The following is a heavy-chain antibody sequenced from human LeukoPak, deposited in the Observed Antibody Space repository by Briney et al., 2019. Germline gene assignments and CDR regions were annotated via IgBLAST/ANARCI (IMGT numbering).Heavy chain of an antibody. Sequence: SETLSLTCTVSGGSISSYYWSWIRQPPGKRLEWIGYIYYGGITTYNPSLKSRVTISVDTSKNQFSLKLTSVTAADTAVYYCARGVSMTTMTNWGQGTLVTVSS. CDR1: GGSISSYY. J-gene: IGHJ4*02. V-gene: IGHV4-59*01. CDR3: ARGVSMTTMTN. CDR2: IYYGGIT. D-gene: IGHD4-17*01.